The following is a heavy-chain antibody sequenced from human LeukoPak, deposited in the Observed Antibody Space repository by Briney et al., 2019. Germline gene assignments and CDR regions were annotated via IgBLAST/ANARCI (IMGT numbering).Heavy chain of an antibody. CDR3: ARDAWVYYDSSGSYDY. D-gene: IGHD3-22*01. CDR2: ISYDGSNK. CDR1: GFTFSSYA. V-gene: IGHV3-30*01. J-gene: IGHJ4*02. Sequence: GRSLRLSCAASGFTFSSYAMHWVRQAPGKGLEWVAVISYDGSNKYYADSVEGRFTISRDNSKNTLYLQMNSLRAEDTAVYYCARDAWVYYDSSGSYDYWGQGTLVTVSS.